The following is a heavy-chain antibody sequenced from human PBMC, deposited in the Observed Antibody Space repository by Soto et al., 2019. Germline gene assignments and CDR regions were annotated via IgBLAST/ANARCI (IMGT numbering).Heavy chain of an antibody. CDR1: GYSFTSYW. Sequence: GESLKISCQGSGYSFTSYWISWVRQMPGKGLEWMGRIDPSDSYTNYSPSFQGHVTISADKSISTAYLQWSSLKASDTAMYYCASYRVPYYYDSSGYGYWGQGTLVTVSS. V-gene: IGHV5-10-1*01. D-gene: IGHD3-22*01. CDR3: ASYRVPYYYDSSGYGY. J-gene: IGHJ4*02. CDR2: IDPSDSYT.